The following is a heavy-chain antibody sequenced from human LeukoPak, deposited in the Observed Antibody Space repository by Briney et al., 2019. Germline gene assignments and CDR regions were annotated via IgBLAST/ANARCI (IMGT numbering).Heavy chain of an antibody. V-gene: IGHV3-23*01. CDR3: GKGGRIAGDIKYWFTL. D-gene: IGHD2-21*01. Sequence: GVSLTLSCGPSGFSFSDYAMNGVRQTPARGLTWVAAINPVGDTTYYPDSAKGRFTISRENFRSTLTLEMSSLEYDDTAVYYCGKGGRIAGDIKYWFTLWGQGTLVTVSS. CDR1: GFSFSDYA. J-gene: IGHJ5*02. CDR2: INPVGDTT.